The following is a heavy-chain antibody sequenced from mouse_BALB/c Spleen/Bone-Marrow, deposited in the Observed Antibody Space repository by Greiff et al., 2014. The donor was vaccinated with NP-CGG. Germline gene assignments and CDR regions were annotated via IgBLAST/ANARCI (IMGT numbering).Heavy chain of an antibody. CDR2: INSGSSIT. CDR3: TRSRGNWDDFDV. V-gene: IGHV5-17*02. CDR1: GFTFSSFG. D-gene: IGHD4-1*01. J-gene: IGHJ1*01. Sequence: EVKLVESGGGLVQPGGSRKLSCAASGFTFSSFGMHWVRQAPEKGLEWVAYINSGSSITYYADTLKGRFTISRDNPKNTLFLQMTSLRSEGTAIYYCTRSRGNWDDFDVWGAGTTVTVSS.